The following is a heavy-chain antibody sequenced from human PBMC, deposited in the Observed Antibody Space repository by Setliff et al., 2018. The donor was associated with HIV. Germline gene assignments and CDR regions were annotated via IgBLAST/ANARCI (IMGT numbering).Heavy chain of an antibody. V-gene: IGHV4-34*01. D-gene: IGHD3-10*01. J-gene: IGHJ4*02. Sequence: SETLSLTCAVYGGSFNDYYWTWIRQPPGKGLEWIGGIDHSGSTKYHASLKSRVTISIDTSKNQISLKLSSVTAADTAVYYCARGLNYYGSGSYGPTFPPPLIYWGQGTLVTVS. CDR1: GGSFNDYY. CDR2: IDHSGST. CDR3: ARGLNYYGSGSYGPTFPPPLIY.